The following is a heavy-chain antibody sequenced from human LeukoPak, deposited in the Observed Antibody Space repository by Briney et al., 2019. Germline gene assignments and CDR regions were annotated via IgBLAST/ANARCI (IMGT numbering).Heavy chain of an antibody. J-gene: IGHJ4*02. Sequence: SETLSLTCTASGASISGYYWSWIRQPPGKGLEWIGSIYYSGSTYYNPSLKSRVTISVDTSKNQFSLKLSSVTAADTAVYYCARDYGSGSYFDYWGQGTLVTVSS. CDR1: GASISGYY. D-gene: IGHD1-26*01. CDR3: ARDYGSGSYFDY. V-gene: IGHV4-59*12. CDR2: IYYSGST.